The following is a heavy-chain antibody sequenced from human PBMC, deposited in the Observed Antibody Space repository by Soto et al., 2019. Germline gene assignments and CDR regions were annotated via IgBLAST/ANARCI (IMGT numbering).Heavy chain of an antibody. D-gene: IGHD5-18*01. Sequence: QVQLVQSGAEVRKPGSSVKVSCKSSGGIFRSNAISWVRQAPGQGLEWMGAIIPQFPTPYYAQKFQGRVTITADELTSTAYMALNSLRSDDTAVYFCARDAADTPMVYWGQGTLLTVSS. V-gene: IGHV1-69*01. CDR3: ARDAADTPMVY. J-gene: IGHJ4*02. CDR2: IIPQFPTP. CDR1: GGIFRSNA.